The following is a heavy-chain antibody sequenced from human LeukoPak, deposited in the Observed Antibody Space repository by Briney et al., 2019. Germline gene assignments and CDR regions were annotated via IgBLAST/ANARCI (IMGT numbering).Heavy chain of an antibody. CDR3: ARAPGRYQYGMDV. V-gene: IGHV3-69-1*01. CDR1: GFIFSDYH. CDR2: ISNVGTI. J-gene: IGHJ6*02. Sequence: GGSLRLSCAASGFIFSDYHMSWIRQAPGKGLEWVSEISNVGTINYADSVKGRFTMSRDNSKNTLYLQMNSLRAEDTAVYYCARAPGRYQYGMDVWGQGTTVTVSS. D-gene: IGHD2-2*01.